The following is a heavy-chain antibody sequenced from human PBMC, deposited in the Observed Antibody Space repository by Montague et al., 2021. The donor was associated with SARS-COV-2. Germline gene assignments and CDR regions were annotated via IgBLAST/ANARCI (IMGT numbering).Heavy chain of an antibody. CDR2: IDPRDSYT. V-gene: IGHV5-10-1*01. CDR1: GYIFISHW. Sequence: QSAAEVKTPGESLRISCKVSGYIFISHWITWVRQMPGKGLEWMGRIDPRDSYTNYSPSFQGHVSISVDKSISTAYLQWSSLKASDTAMYYCARRGRPYSGYTTGYFDYWGQGTLVTVSS. D-gene: IGHD5-12*01. J-gene: IGHJ4*02. CDR3: ARRGRPYSGYTTGYFDY.